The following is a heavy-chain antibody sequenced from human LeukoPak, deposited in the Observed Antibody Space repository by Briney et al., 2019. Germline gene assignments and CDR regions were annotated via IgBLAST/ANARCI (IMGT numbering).Heavy chain of an antibody. D-gene: IGHD4-17*01. Sequence: GGSLRLSCAASVFIFSSYSMNWVREAPGKGVEWVSYISGSSTTIHYADSVKGRFTISRDNAKNSLYLQMNSLRAEDTAVYYCARANYGDYNFDYWGQGTLVTVSS. V-gene: IGHV3-48*04. J-gene: IGHJ4*02. CDR3: ARANYGDYNFDY. CDR1: VFIFSSYS. CDR2: ISGSSTTI.